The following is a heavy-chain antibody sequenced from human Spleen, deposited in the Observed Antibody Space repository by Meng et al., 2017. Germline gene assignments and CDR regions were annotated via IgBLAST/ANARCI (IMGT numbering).Heavy chain of an antibody. CDR1: GGTCSGYY. J-gene: IGHJ4*02. CDR3: ARGHYTDITQSLHFDY. D-gene: IGHD2-15*01. CDR2: INHSGST. V-gene: IGHV4-34*01. Sequence: QVQLQQWGAGLLKPSETLSLTCAVYGGTCSGYYWSWIRQPPGKGLEGIGEINHSGSTNYNPSLKSRVTISVDKSKIQFSLKLSSVTAADTAVYYCARGHYTDITQSLHFDYWGQGTLVTVSS.